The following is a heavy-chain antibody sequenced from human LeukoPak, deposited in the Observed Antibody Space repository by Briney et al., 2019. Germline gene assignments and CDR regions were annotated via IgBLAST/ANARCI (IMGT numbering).Heavy chain of an antibody. D-gene: IGHD3-22*01. CDR3: ARGPGQGYYDSSGYSVGLKYYYYMDV. CDR2: VIPIFGTA. J-gene: IGHJ6*03. Sequence: ASVKVSCKASVGTFSSYGNTWVRQAPGQGLEWMGGVIPIFGTANYAKKFHGKETITADKSKSTAYHERSGMRSEDTAVYYCARGPGQGYYDSSGYSVGLKYYYYMDVWGKGTTVTVSS. CDR1: VGTFSSYG. V-gene: IGHV1-69*06.